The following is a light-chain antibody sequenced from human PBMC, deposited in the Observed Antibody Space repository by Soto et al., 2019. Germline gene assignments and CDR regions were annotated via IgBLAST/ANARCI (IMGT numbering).Light chain of an antibody. CDR3: CTYAGSYTNV. J-gene: IGLJ1*01. V-gene: IGLV2-11*01. CDR2: DVN. Sequence: QSALTQPRSVSGSPGQSVTVSCTGTSSDVGGYNHVSWYQHHPGKAPKFMIYDVNKRPSGVPDRFSGSKSGNTASLTISGLQAEDEADYYCCTYAGSYTNVFGTGTKVTFL. CDR1: SSDVGGYNH.